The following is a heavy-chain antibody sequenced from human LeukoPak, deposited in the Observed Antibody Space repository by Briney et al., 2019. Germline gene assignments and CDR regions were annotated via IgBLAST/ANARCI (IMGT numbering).Heavy chain of an antibody. CDR3: AKDGVTIFGVVTYYYYGMDV. CDR2: ISGSGGST. Sequence: GGSLRLSCAASGFTFSSYAMSRVRQAPGKGLEWVSAISGSGGSTYYADSVKGRFTISRDNSKNTLYLKMNSLRAEDTAVYYCAKDGVTIFGVVTYYYYGMDVWGQGTTVTVSS. V-gene: IGHV3-23*01. J-gene: IGHJ6*02. D-gene: IGHD3-3*01. CDR1: GFTFSSYA.